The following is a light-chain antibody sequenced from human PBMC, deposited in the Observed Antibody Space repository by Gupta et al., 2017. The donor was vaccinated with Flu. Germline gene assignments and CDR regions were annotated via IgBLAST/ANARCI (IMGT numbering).Light chain of an antibody. Sequence: EIVMTQSPATLSVSPGERATLSCRASQSVSSNLAWYQQKPGQAPRLLIYGASTRATGIPARFSGSGSGTDFTLTISSLQSEDFAVDYCQQYNNWPLTFGGGTKVEIK. CDR1: QSVSSN. CDR2: GAS. CDR3: QQYNNWPLT. V-gene: IGKV3-15*01. J-gene: IGKJ4*01.